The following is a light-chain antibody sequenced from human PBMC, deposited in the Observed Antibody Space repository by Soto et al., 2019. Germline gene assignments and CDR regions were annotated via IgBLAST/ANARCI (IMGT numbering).Light chain of an antibody. CDR1: QSISSY. CDR2: DAS. J-gene: IGKJ1*01. V-gene: IGKV1-5*01. CDR3: QQYKSFWT. Sequence: DIQMTQSPSSLSASVGDRVTITCRASQSISSYLNWYQQKPGKAPKLLIYDASSLESWVPSRFSGSGSGTEFTLTISSQQSEDFATYYCQQYKSFWTFGQGTKVDIK.